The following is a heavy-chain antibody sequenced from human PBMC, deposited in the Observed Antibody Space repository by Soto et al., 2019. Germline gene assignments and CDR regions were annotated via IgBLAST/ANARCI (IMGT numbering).Heavy chain of an antibody. V-gene: IGHV4-39*01. J-gene: IGHJ4*02. CDR2: IYYSGST. CDR3: ARALGIAAAGRFVYYFDY. D-gene: IGHD6-13*01. Sequence: QLQLQESGPGLVKPSETLSLTCTVSGGSISSSSYYWGWIRQPPGKGLEWIGSIYYSGSTYYNPSLKGRVTISVDTSKNQFSLKLSSVTAADTAVYYCARALGIAAAGRFVYYFDYWGQGTLVTVSS. CDR1: GGSISSSSYY.